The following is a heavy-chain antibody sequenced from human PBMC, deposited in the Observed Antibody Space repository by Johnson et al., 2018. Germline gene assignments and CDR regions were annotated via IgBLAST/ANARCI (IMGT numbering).Heavy chain of an antibody. CDR3: AKHLEAYYYYYYMDV. CDR1: GFTFGYYA. J-gene: IGHJ6*03. V-gene: IGHV3-23*04. Sequence: EVQLVESGGGLVQPGGSLRLSCAASGFTFGYYAMSWVRQAPGKGLEWVSASSGSGGSTYHADSGKGRFSISRDNSKNTLYWQMNSLRAEDPAVYYFAKHLEAYYYYYYMDVWGKGTTVTVSS. CDR2: SSGSGGST.